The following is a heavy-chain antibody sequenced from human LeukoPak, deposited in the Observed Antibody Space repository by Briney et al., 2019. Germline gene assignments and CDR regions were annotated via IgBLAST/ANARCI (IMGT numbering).Heavy chain of an antibody. CDR2: ISAYNGNT. CDR3: ARDRTRNYDFWSGPQPDWCDP. J-gene: IGHJ5*02. CDR1: GYTFTSYG. V-gene: IGHV1-18*01. Sequence: SVKVSCKASGYTFTSYGISWVRQAPGQGLEWMGWISAYNGNTNYAQKLQGRDTMTTDTSTSTAYMELRSLRSDDTAVYYCARDRTRNYDFWSGPQPDWCDPWGQGTLVTVSS. D-gene: IGHD3-3*01.